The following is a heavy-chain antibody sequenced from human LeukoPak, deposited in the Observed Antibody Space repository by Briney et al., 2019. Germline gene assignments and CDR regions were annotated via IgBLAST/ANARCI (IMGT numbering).Heavy chain of an antibody. D-gene: IGHD3-22*01. Sequence: GGSLRLSCAASGFTLSSYEMNWVRQAPGKGLEWVSYISSSSTTIYYADSVKGRFTISRDNAKNSLYLQMNSLRAEDTAVYYCARDHHRRLYDSQARDTFDFWGQGTMVTVSS. CDR2: ISSSSTTI. J-gene: IGHJ3*01. CDR1: GFTLSSYE. V-gene: IGHV3-48*01. CDR3: ARDHHRRLYDSQARDTFDF.